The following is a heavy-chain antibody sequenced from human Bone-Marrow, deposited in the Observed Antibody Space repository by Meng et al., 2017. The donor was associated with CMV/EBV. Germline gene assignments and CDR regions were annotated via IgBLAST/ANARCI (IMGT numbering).Heavy chain of an antibody. Sequence: GESLKISCAASGFTFSSYSMNWVRQAPGKGLEWVSSISSSSSYIYYADSVKGRFTISTDNAKNSLYLQMNSLRAEDTAVYYCAKVAPTYYYGMDVGGQGTTVTVSS. CDR2: ISSSSSYI. J-gene: IGHJ6*02. CDR3: AKVAPTYYYGMDV. D-gene: IGHD2-15*01. CDR1: GFTFSSYS. V-gene: IGHV3-21*01.